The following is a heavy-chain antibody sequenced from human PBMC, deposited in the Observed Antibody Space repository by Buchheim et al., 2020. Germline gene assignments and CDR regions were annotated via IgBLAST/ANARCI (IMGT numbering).Heavy chain of an antibody. CDR3: ARSRTAGTYYFDY. CDR1: GFSFSSYT. V-gene: IGHV3-48*01. D-gene: IGHD6-19*01. CDR2: IGSSGSAK. J-gene: IGHJ4*02. Sequence: EVQLVESGGGLVQPGGSLRLSCAASGFSFSSYTMNWVRQAPGKGLECVSYIGSSGSAKYYADSVKGRFTISRDNANNSLYLQMNSLRVEDTAVYYCARSRTAGTYYFDYWGQGAL.